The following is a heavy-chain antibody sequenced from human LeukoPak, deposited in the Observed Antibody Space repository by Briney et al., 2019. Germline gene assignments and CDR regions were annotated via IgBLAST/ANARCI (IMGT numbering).Heavy chain of an antibody. D-gene: IGHD1-26*01. CDR3: AKDYSDSRVGDVFFEY. Sequence: GGSLRVSCAASGFTFSTFGMHWVRQAPGKGLEWLAFIRYDGNKKYYADSVKGRFSISRDNSNNTLYLQMSSLRAEDTAVYYCAKDYSDSRVGDVFFEYWGQGTLVTVSS. CDR2: IRYDGNKK. CDR1: GFTFSTFG. V-gene: IGHV3-30*02. J-gene: IGHJ4*02.